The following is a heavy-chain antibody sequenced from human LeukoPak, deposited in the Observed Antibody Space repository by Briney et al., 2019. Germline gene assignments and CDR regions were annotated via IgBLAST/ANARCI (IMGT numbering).Heavy chain of an antibody. CDR3: ARDFSSWYERPHTGFDY. CDR1: GYTFTSYG. J-gene: IGHJ4*02. CDR2: IIPIFGTA. Sequence: SVKVSCKASGYTFTSYGISWVRQAPGQGLEWMGGIIPIFGTANYAQKFQGRVTITADESTSTAYMELSSLRSEDTAVYYCARDFSSWYERPHTGFDYWGQGTLVTVSS. V-gene: IGHV1-69*13. D-gene: IGHD6-13*01.